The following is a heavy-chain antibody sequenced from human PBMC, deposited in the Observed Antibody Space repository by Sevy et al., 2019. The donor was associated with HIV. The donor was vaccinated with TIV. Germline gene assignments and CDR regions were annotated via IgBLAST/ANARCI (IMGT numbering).Heavy chain of an antibody. V-gene: IGHV1-24*01. CDR2: LDPGNGEI. Sequence: ASVKVSCKVFGYSLSKLSMHWVRQAPGKGLEWMGSLDPGNGEITYAQTLQGRVTMTEDTLTDTAYMELSSLTSEDTATYYCATVGLGYYSGSSYYQGDWFDPWGQGTLVTVSS. D-gene: IGHD2-15*01. CDR3: ATVGLGYYSGSSYYQGDWFDP. CDR1: GYSLSKLS. J-gene: IGHJ5*02.